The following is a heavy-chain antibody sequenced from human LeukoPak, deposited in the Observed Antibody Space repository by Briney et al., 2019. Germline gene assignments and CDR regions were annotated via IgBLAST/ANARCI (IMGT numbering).Heavy chain of an antibody. V-gene: IGHV4-59*01. CDR3: ARGINTYYDFWSGYYPIYLDY. Sequence: SETLSLTCTVSGGSISSYYWSWIRQPPGKGLEWIGYIYYSGSTNYNPSLKSRVTISVDMSKNQFSLKLSSVTAADTAAYYCARGINTYYDFWSGYYPIYLDYWGQGTLVTVSS. CDR2: IYYSGST. CDR1: GGSISSYY. J-gene: IGHJ4*02. D-gene: IGHD3-3*01.